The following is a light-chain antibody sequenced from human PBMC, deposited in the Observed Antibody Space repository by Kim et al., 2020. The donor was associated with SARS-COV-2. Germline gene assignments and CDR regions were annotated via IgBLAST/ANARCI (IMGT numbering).Light chain of an antibody. CDR2: GAS. V-gene: IGKV3-20*01. CDR3: QQYSSSPLT. CDR1: QSVSSNY. J-gene: IGKJ4*01. Sequence: SPGEEATLSCRASQSVSSNYLAWYQQKPGQALRLLIYGASSRATGIPDRFTGSGSGTDFTLIISRLEPEDFAVYYCQQYSSSPLTFGGGTKVDIK.